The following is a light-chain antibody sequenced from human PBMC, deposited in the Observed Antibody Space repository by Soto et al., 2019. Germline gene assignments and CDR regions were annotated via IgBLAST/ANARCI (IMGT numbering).Light chain of an antibody. CDR3: CSYTGGTTLV. V-gene: IGLV2-14*01. Sequence: QSALTQPASVSGSPGQSITISCTGSSSDVGGYKYVSWYQQHPGKAPKLMIFEVSNRPSGVSNRFSGSKSGNTASLTISGLQAEDEGDYYCCSYTGGTTLVCGGGTKLTGL. CDR2: EVS. CDR1: SSDVGGYKY. J-gene: IGLJ2*01.